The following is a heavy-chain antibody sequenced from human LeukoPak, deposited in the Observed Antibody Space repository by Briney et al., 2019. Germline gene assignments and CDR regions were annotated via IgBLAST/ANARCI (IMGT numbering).Heavy chain of an antibody. V-gene: IGHV3-23*01. J-gene: IGHJ4*02. CDR1: GFTFSSYA. D-gene: IGHD6-19*01. CDR3: AKVRLRGGWYWDY. CDR2: ISGSGGST. Sequence: GGSLRLSCAASGFTFSSYAMSWVHQAPGKGLEWVSAISGSGGSTYYADSVKGRFTISRDNSKNTLYLQMNSLRAEDTAVYYCAKVRLRGGWYWDYWGQGTLVTVSS.